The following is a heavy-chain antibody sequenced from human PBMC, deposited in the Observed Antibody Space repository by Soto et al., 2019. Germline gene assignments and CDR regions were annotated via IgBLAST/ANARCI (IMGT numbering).Heavy chain of an antibody. CDR3: AKDASYDFWSGYRQGFDLDY. V-gene: IGHV3-23*01. CDR2: ISGSGGST. D-gene: IGHD3-3*01. J-gene: IGHJ4*02. Sequence: DVKLLESGGGLVQPGGSLRLSCAASGFTFSSYAMSWVRQAPGKGLEWVTAISGSGGSTYYADSVKGRFTISRDNSKNTLYLQMNSLRAEDTAVYYCAKDASYDFWSGYRQGFDLDYWGQGTLVTVSS. CDR1: GFTFSSYA.